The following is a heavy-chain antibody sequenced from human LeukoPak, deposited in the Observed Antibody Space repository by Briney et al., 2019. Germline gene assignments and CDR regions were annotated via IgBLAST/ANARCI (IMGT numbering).Heavy chain of an antibody. CDR1: GFTFSSYS. CDR2: VSSSSSTI. CDR3: ATLGGSLGD. V-gene: IGHV3-48*01. Sequence: GGSLRLSCAASGFTFSSYSMTWVRQAPGKGLEWVSYVSSSSSTIYYADSVKGRFTISRDNAKNSLYLQMNSLRAEDTAVYYCATLGGSLGDWGQGTLVTVSS. D-gene: IGHD3-16*01. J-gene: IGHJ4*02.